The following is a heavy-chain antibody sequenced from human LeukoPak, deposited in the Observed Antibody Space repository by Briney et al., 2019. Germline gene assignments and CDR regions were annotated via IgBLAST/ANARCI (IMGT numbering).Heavy chain of an antibody. V-gene: IGHV3-23*01. CDR2: IGGSGGWI. D-gene: IGHD6-19*01. Sequence: GGSLRLSCAASGFSYSNYAMSWVRQAPGKELEWVSVIGGSGGWIHYTDSVKGRFTISRDNSNSILYLQMNSLRAEDTAVYFCAKDPTGYSSKWGQGTLVTVSS. J-gene: IGHJ4*02. CDR1: GFSYSNYA. CDR3: AKDPTGYSSK.